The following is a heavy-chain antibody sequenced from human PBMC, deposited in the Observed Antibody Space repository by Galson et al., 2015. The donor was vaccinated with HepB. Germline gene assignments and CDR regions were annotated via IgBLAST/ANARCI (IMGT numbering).Heavy chain of an antibody. Sequence: SLRLSCAASRFTFSSSWMSWVRQAPGKGLEWVSCISGSSHYIYYADSVKGRFTISRDNAKNSVYLQMNSLRVEDTAVYYCARDAAAPGTTGTWFDPWGQGTLVTVSS. CDR2: ISGSSHYI. CDR1: RFTFSSSW. V-gene: IGHV3-21*01. J-gene: IGHJ5*02. CDR3: ARDAAAPGTTGTWFDP. D-gene: IGHD1-1*01.